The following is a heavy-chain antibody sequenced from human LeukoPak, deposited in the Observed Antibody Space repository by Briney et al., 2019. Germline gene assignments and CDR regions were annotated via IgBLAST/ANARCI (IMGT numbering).Heavy chain of an antibody. CDR3: AKYVSAKGPPYALDV. J-gene: IGHJ6*02. CDR2: INVSGGST. Sequence: GGSLRLSCAASEFTFSSYAMQWVRQAPGKGLEWVSGINVSGGSTWYADSVKGRFTISRDNSKNTLYLQMNSLRAEDTAVYYCAKYVSAKGPPYALDVWGQGTTVTVSS. D-gene: IGHD2/OR15-2a*01. V-gene: IGHV3-23*01. CDR1: EFTFSSYA.